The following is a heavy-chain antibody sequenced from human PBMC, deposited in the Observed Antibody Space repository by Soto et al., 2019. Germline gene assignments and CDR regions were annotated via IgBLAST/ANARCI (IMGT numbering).Heavy chain of an antibody. D-gene: IGHD4-17*01. CDR3: ARGDYGARGYFQH. CDR1: GGSISSYY. CDR2: IYYSGST. Sequence: SETLSLTCTVSGGSISSYYWSWIRQPPGKGLEWIGYIYYSGSTNYNPSLKSRVTISVDTSKNQFSLKLSSVTAADTAVYYCARGDYGARGYFQHWGQGTLVTVSS. J-gene: IGHJ1*01. V-gene: IGHV4-59*08.